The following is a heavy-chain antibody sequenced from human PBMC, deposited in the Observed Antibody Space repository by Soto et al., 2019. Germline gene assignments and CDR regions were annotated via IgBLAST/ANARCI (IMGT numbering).Heavy chain of an antibody. CDR2: IYYSGST. D-gene: IGHD3-3*01. CDR3: ARTPDFWSGYIYYGMDV. J-gene: IGHJ6*02. CDR1: GDSVSSGGYD. V-gene: IGHV4-31*03. Sequence: PSETLSITCTVCGDSVSSGGYDWSWIRQHPGKGLEWIGYIYYSGSTYYNPSLKSRVTISVDTSKNQFSLKLSSVTAADTAVYYCARTPDFWSGYIYYGMDVWGQGTTVTVSS.